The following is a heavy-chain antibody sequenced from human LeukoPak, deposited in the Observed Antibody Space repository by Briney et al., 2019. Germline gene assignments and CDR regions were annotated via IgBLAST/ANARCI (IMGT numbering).Heavy chain of an antibody. CDR3: ARDGHIVVVTATPDAFDI. Sequence: GASVKVSCKASGGTFSSYAISWVRQAPGQGLEWMGRIIPILGIANYAQKFQGRVTITADKSTSTAYMELSSLRSEDTAVYYCARDGHIVVVTATPDAFDIWGQGTMVTVSS. D-gene: IGHD2-21*02. V-gene: IGHV1-69*04. CDR1: GGTFSSYA. J-gene: IGHJ3*02. CDR2: IIPILGIA.